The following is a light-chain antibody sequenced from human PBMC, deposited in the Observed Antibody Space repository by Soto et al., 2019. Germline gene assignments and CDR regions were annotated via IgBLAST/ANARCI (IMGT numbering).Light chain of an antibody. CDR3: SSYTSSTTLGV. CDR1: SSDIGGYHY. V-gene: IGLV2-14*01. Sequence: QSALTQPASVAGSPGRSITISCTGTSSDIGGYHYVSWYKHHPGKAPKLMIYDVSDRPSGVSNRFSGSKSGNTASLTISGLQAEDEADYYCSSYTSSTTLGVFGTGTKVTVL. CDR2: DVS. J-gene: IGLJ1*01.